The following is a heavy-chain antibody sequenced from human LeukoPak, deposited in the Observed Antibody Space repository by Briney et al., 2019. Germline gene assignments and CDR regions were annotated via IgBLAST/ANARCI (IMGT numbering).Heavy chain of an antibody. J-gene: IGHJ6*03. V-gene: IGHV4-34*01. CDR1: GGSFSGYY. Sequence: PSETLSLTCAVYGGSFSGYYWSWIRQPPGKGLEWIGEINHSGSTNYNPSLKSRVTISVDTSKNQFSLKLSSVTAADTAVYYCARGWGSWSGYLSPSNYYYMDVWGKGTTVTVSS. CDR2: INHSGST. D-gene: IGHD3-3*01. CDR3: ARGWGSWSGYLSPSNYYYMDV.